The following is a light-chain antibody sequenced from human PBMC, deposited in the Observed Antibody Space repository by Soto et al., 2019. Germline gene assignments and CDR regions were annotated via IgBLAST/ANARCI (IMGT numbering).Light chain of an antibody. V-gene: IGKV1-8*01. J-gene: IGKJ4*01. Sequence: AIRMTQPPSSLSASPGDRVTITCRASQGISSYLAWYQQKPGKAPKLLIYAASTLQSGVPSRFSGSGSGTDFTLTISCLHSEDFATYYCQQYYSFPLTFGGGTKVDIK. CDR2: AAS. CDR3: QQYYSFPLT. CDR1: QGISSY.